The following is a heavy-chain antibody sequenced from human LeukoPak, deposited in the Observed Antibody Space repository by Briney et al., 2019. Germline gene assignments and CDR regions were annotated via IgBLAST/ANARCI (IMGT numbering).Heavy chain of an antibody. J-gene: IGHJ2*01. CDR2: INHSGST. V-gene: IGHV4-34*01. CDR3: ARLKLGAYFDL. D-gene: IGHD3-16*01. Sequence: SETLSLTCAVYGGSFSGYYWSWIRQPPGRGLEWIGEINHSGSTNYNPSLKSRVTISVDTSKNQFSLKLTSVSAADTAVYYCARLKLGAYFDLWGRGTLVTVSS. CDR1: GGSFSGYY.